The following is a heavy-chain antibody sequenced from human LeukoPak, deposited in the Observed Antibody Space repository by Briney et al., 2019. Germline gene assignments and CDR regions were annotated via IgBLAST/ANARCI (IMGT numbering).Heavy chain of an antibody. D-gene: IGHD3-22*01. CDR3: AGLYYDNSGYPDY. CDR1: GFRFITYW. V-gene: IGHV5-51*01. J-gene: IGHJ4*02. Sequence: GESLKISLKGSGFRFITYWIGWVRQPPGKGLEWMDIIYPDDSETRYSPSFQGQVTISADKFISTAYVQWSRLKASDTAMYYCAGLYYDNSGYPDYWGQGTLVTVSS. CDR2: IYPDDSET.